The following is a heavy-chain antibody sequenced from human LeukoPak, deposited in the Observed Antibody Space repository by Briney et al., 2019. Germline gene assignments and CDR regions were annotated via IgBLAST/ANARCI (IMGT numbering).Heavy chain of an antibody. Sequence: GGSLRLSCAASGFTFSSYGMHWVRQAPGKGLEWVAFIRYDGSNKYYADSVKGRFTISRDNSKNTLYLQMNSLRAEDTAVYYCARDRAYATTTFDYWGQGTLVTVSS. CDR3: ARDRAYATTTFDY. J-gene: IGHJ4*02. D-gene: IGHD2-2*01. CDR2: IRYDGSNK. V-gene: IGHV3-30*02. CDR1: GFTFSSYG.